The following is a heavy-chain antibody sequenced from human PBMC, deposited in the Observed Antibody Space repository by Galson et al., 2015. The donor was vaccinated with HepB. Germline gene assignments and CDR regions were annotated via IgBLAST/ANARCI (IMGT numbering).Heavy chain of an antibody. Sequence: SLRLSCAASGFTFSSYAMTWVRQAPGKGLQWVSAISGSGDSTNYADSVKGRFTISRDNSKNTLYLQMNSLRAEDTAVYYCAKDRHYYDTEYFDYWGQGTLVTVSS. J-gene: IGHJ4*02. CDR1: GFTFSSYA. CDR2: ISGSGDST. V-gene: IGHV3-23*01. CDR3: AKDRHYYDTEYFDY. D-gene: IGHD3-22*01.